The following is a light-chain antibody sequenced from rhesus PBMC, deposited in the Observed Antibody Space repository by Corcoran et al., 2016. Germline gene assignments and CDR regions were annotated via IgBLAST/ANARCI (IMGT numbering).Light chain of an antibody. V-gene: IGKV1S14*01. J-gene: IGKJ1*01. CDR3: QQHNSYPRT. CDR1: QGISNY. Sequence: DIQMTQSPSSLSASVGDTVTITCRASQGISNYLSWYQQKPGKAPKPLIYYASNLESGVPSTVRGIGSGTDFTLTISSLQPADFATYYCQQHNSYPRTFGQGTKVEIK. CDR2: YAS.